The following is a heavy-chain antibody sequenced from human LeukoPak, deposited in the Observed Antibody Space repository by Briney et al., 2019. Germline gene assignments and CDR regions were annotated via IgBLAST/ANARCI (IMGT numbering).Heavy chain of an antibody. V-gene: IGHV1-18*01. Sequence: ASVTVSCKASGYTFTSYGISWVRQAPGQGLEWMGWISAYNGNTNYAQKLQGRVTMTTDTSTSTAYMELRSLRSDDTAVYYCARNIVGATSPDYWGQGTLVTVSS. J-gene: IGHJ4*02. CDR2: ISAYNGNT. CDR3: ARNIVGATSPDY. CDR1: GYTFTSYG. D-gene: IGHD1-26*01.